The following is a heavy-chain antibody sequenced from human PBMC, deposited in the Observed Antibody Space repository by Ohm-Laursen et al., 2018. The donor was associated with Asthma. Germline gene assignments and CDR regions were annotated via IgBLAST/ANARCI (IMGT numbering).Heavy chain of an antibody. V-gene: IGHV1-2*06. Sequence: GASVKVSCNASGYTFTGYYMHWVRQAPGQGLEWMGRINPNSGGTNYAQKFQGRVTMTRDTSISTAYMELSRLRSDDTAVYYCATGYYYYYGMNVWGQGTTVTVSS. CDR1: GYTFTGYY. CDR3: ATGYYYYYGMNV. J-gene: IGHJ6*02. CDR2: INPNSGGT.